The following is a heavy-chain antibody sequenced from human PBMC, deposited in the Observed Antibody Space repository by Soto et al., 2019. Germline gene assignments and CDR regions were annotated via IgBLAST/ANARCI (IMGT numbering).Heavy chain of an antibody. CDR1: GFTFSSYA. D-gene: IGHD3-3*01. Sequence: GGSLRLSCAASGFTFSSYAMHWVRQAPGKGLEWVAVISYDGSNKYYADSVKGRFTISRDNSKNTLYLQMNSLRAEDTAVYYCGREFLEWLPPPGGWFDPWGQGTLVTVSS. CDR3: GREFLEWLPPPGGWFDP. CDR2: ISYDGSNK. V-gene: IGHV3-30-3*01. J-gene: IGHJ5*02.